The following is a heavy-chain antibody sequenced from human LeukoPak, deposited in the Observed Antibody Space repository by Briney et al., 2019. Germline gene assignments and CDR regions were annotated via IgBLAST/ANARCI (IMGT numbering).Heavy chain of an antibody. CDR3: ARGVATIQQFDP. Sequence: SETLSLTCTVSGGSISNKYWSWIRQPPGKGLEWIGYIYYSGSTNYNPSLKSRVTISVGTSKNQFSLKLSSVTAADTAVYYCARGVATIQQFDPWGQGTLVTVSS. CDR1: GGSISNKY. J-gene: IGHJ5*02. V-gene: IGHV4-59*01. D-gene: IGHD5-12*01. CDR2: IYYSGST.